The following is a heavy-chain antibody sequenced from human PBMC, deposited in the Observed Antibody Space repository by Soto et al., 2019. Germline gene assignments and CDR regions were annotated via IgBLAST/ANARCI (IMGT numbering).Heavy chain of an antibody. V-gene: IGHV4-59*08. D-gene: IGHD6-19*01. Sequence: QVQLQESGPGLVKPSETLSLTCTVSGGSISSYYWSWIRQPPGKGLEWIGYIYYSGSTNYNPSLKSRVTISVDTSKNQFSLKLSSVTAADTAVYYCARHQGSGRHYFDYWGQGTLVTVSS. CDR2: IYYSGST. CDR1: GGSISSYY. J-gene: IGHJ4*02. CDR3: ARHQGSGRHYFDY.